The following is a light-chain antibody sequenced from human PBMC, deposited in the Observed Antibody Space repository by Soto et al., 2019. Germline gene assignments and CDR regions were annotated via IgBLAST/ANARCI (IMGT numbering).Light chain of an antibody. CDR3: GTWDSSLSAGV. CDR1: SSNIGNNY. J-gene: IGLJ3*02. Sequence: ELTQPPSVSVAPGQKVTISCSGSSSNIGNNYVSWYQQLPGTAPKLLIYDNNKRPSGIPDRFSGSKSGTSATLGITGLQTGDEADYYCGTWDSSLSAGVFGGGTKVTVL. V-gene: IGLV1-51*01. CDR2: DNN.